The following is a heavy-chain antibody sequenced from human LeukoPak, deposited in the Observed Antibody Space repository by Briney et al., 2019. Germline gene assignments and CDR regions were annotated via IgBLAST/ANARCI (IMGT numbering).Heavy chain of an antibody. CDR3: ARDSSSSGIDY. V-gene: IGHV4-59*12. CDR2: IYYSGST. Sequence: SETLSLTCTVSGGSISSYYWSWIRQPPGKGLEWIGYIYYSGSTNYNPSLKSRVTISVDTSKNQFSLKLSSVTAADTAVYYCARDSSSSGIDYWGQGTLVTVSS. J-gene: IGHJ4*02. CDR1: GGSISSYY. D-gene: IGHD6-6*01.